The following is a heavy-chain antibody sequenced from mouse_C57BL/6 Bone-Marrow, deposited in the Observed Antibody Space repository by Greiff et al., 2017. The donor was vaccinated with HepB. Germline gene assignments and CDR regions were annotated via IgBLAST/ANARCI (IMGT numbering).Heavy chain of an antibody. J-gene: IGHJ2*01. D-gene: IGHD1-1*01. V-gene: IGHV1-26*01. CDR1: GYTFTDYY. CDR2: INPNTGGT. Sequence: EVQLQQSGPELVKPGASVKISCKASGYTFTDYYMNWVKQSHGKSLEWIGDINPNTGGTSYNQKFKGKAILTVDKSSSTAYMELRSLTSEDSAVYYCARWGTTVVATFDYWGQGTTLTVSS. CDR3: ARWGTTVVATFDY.